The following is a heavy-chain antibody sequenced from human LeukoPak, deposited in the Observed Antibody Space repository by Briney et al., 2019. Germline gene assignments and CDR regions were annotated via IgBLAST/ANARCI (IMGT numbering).Heavy chain of an antibody. D-gene: IGHD6-13*01. Sequence: GGSLRLSCAASGFSISDYWMSWVRQARGKGLEWVANIKQDGSEEYYVDSVKGRFTISRDNAKNSLYLQMNSLRAEDTAVYYCASGRQLGYWGQGTLVTVSS. J-gene: IGHJ4*02. V-gene: IGHV3-7*01. CDR2: IKQDGSEE. CDR1: GFSISDYW. CDR3: ASGRQLGY.